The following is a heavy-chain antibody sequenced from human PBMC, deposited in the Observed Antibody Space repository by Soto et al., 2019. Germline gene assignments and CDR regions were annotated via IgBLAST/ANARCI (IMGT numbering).Heavy chain of an antibody. Sequence: QVQLVQSGAEVKKPGSSVKVSCKASGGTFSSYTISWVRQAPGQGLEWMGRIIPILGIANYAQKFQGRVTLTADKSTSPAYMELSSLRSEDTAVYYCARVFPGERYYDILTGYLSDADYYFDYWGQGTLVTVSS. CDR2: IIPILGIA. J-gene: IGHJ4*02. CDR3: ARVFPGERYYDILTGYLSDADYYFDY. V-gene: IGHV1-69*02. D-gene: IGHD3-9*01. CDR1: GGTFSSYT.